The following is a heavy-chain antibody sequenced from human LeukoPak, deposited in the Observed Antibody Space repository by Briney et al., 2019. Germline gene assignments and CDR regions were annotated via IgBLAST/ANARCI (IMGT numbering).Heavy chain of an antibody. D-gene: IGHD3-9*01. CDR2: VFSGGAT. CDR1: GDSIY. Sequence: SGTLSLTCSVSGDSIYWSWVRQSPGKGLQWIGTVFSGGATSYSPSLASRVTMSLDKFKSHFSLKLSSVTAADTAIYYCAIVTSHPRYFDRWGQGTLVTVSS. CDR3: AIVTSHPRYFDR. V-gene: IGHV4-59*01. J-gene: IGHJ4*02.